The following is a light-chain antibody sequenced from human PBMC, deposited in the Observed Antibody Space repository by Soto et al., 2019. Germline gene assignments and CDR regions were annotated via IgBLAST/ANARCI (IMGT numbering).Light chain of an antibody. J-gene: IGKJ3*01. CDR2: GAS. Sequence: EIVLTQSPGTLSLSPGEIATLSCRASQSVSSSYLAWYQQKPGQAPRLLIYGASSRATGIPDRFSGSGSGTDFTLTISRLEPEDFAVYYWQQYGSSSFTFGPGTKVDIK. CDR3: QQYGSSSFT. CDR1: QSVSSSY. V-gene: IGKV3-20*01.